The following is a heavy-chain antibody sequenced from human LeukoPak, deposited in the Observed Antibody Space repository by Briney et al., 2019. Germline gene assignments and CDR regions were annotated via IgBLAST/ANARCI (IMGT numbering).Heavy chain of an antibody. Sequence: SETLSLTCAVYGGSFNGYYWSWIRQPPGKGLEWIGEINHSGSTNYNPSLKSRVTISVDTSKNQFSLKLSSVTAADTAVYYCARDPFNWSTTGGDYWGQGTLVTVSS. CDR3: ARDPFNWSTTGGDY. D-gene: IGHD3-9*01. CDR2: INHSGST. CDR1: GGSFNGYY. V-gene: IGHV4-34*01. J-gene: IGHJ4*02.